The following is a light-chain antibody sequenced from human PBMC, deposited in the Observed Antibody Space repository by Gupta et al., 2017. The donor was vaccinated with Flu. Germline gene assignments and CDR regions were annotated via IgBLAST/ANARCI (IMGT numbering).Light chain of an antibody. CDR2: AAS. Sequence: MQMTQPPSSLSASVGDRVTITCRASQSISSYLNWYQQKPGKAPKLLIYAASSWQSGVPSRFSGSGSGTDFTLTISSLQPEDFAAYYCQQYNSSPPDTFGHGTKVDIQ. V-gene: IGKV1-39*01. CDR1: QSISSY. J-gene: IGKJ3*01. CDR3: QQYNSSPPDT.